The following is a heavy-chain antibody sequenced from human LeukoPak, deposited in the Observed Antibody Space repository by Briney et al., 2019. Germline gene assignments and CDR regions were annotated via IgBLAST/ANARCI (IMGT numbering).Heavy chain of an antibody. D-gene: IGHD3/OR15-3a*01. CDR3: AKVGLEVDY. CDR1: GFTFSTYW. CDR2: IKEDGSEK. Sequence: GGSLRLSCAASGFTFSTYWMSWVRQAPGKGLEWVANIKEDGSEKNFVDSVKGRFTISRDNAKNSLSLQMNSLRAEDTAVYYCAKVGLEVDYWGQGTLVTVSS. J-gene: IGHJ4*02. V-gene: IGHV3-7*03.